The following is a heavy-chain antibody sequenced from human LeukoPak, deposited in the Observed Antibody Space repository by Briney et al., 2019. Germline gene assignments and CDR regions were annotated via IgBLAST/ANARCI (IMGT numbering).Heavy chain of an antibody. CDR3: ARVFHPYYYDSRGYKVVSDYYYYYMDV. CDR2: INPKNGGT. J-gene: IGHJ6*03. D-gene: IGHD3-22*01. CDR1: GYTFTGNY. Sequence: ASVKVSCKASGYTFTGNYIHWVRQAPGQGLEWMGWINPKNGGTFYAPKFQGRVTMTRDTSISTAYMEVSRLRSEDTAVYFCARVFHPYYYDSRGYKVVSDYYYYYMDVWGKGTTVTVSS. V-gene: IGHV1-2*02.